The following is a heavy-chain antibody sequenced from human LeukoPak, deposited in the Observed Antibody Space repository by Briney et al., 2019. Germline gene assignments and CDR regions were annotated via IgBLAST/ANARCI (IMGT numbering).Heavy chain of an antibody. V-gene: IGHV3-13*01. CDR3: ARENGRGYFDY. CDR2: IGTAGDT. CDR1: GFTFSSYD. Sequence: GGSLRLSCAASGFTFSSYDMHWVRHATGKGLEWVSAIGTAGDTYYPGSVKGRFTISRENAKNSLYFQMNSLRAGDTAVYYCARENGRGYFDYWGQGTLVTVSS. D-gene: IGHD1-1*01. J-gene: IGHJ4*02.